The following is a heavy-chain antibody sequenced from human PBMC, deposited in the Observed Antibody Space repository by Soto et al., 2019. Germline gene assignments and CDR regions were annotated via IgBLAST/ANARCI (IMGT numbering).Heavy chain of an antibody. J-gene: IGHJ4*02. D-gene: IGHD6-6*01. CDR2: TSTNNDDR. CDR3: ARERYVASRHSHFDS. CDR1: GYRFSTYG. Sequence: ASVKVSCKASGYRFSTYGINWVRQAPGQGLEWLGWTSTNNDDRNYAQKFRGRVTFTTDTSTSTAYMELRSLISDDTAVYFCARERYVASRHSHFDSWGQGAQVTVSS. V-gene: IGHV1-18*04.